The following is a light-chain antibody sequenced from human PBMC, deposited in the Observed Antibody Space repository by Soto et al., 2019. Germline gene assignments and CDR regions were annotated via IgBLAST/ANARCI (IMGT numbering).Light chain of an antibody. V-gene: IGLV1-40*01. CDR3: QSHDSSLSGRAV. CDR2: GNS. Sequence: QSVLTQPPSVSGAPGQRVTLSCTGSSSSLGAGDDVHWYQQLPGTAPKLLLYGNSNRPSGVPDRFSGSKSGTSASLAITGLEAEDEADDHCQSHDSSLSGRAVFGGGTKLTVL. CDR1: SSSLGAGDD. J-gene: IGLJ2*01.